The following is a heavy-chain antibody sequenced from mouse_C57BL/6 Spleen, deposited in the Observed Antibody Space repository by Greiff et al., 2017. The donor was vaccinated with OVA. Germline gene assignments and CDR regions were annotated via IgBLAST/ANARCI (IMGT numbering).Heavy chain of an antibody. CDR3: VRDKELGYFDY. CDR1: GFSFNTYA. J-gene: IGHJ2*01. V-gene: IGHV10-1*01. D-gene: IGHD3-1*01. CDR2: IRSKSNNYAT. Sequence: DVMLVESGGGLVQPKGSLKLSCAASGFSFNTYAMNWVRQAPGKGLEWVARIRSKSNNYATYYADSVKDRFTISRDDSESMLYLQMNNLKTEDTAMYYCVRDKELGYFDYWGQGTTLTVSS.